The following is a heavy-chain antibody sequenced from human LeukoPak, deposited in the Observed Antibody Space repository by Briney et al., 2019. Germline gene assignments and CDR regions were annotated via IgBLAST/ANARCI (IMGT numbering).Heavy chain of an antibody. CDR3: LLQMTYGELSDPDF. D-gene: IGHD3-16*02. Sequence: PGGSLRLSCAASGFTFNGYAMNWVRQAPGKGLEWVSSSGTRSGTKYYADSVMGRFTISRDSAMNSVSLQINSLRAEDTAVYYCLLQMTYGELSDPDFRGQGTLVTVSS. V-gene: IGHV3-21*01. J-gene: IGHJ4*02. CDR1: GFTFNGYA. CDR2: SGTRSGTK.